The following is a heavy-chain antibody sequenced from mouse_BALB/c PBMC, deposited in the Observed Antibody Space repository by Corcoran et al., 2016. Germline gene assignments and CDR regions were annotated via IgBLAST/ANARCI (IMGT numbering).Heavy chain of an antibody. V-gene: IGHV1-9*01. CDR2: ILPGSGST. J-gene: IGHJ4*01. Sequence: QVQLQQSGAELMKPGASVKISCKATGYTFSSYWIEWVKQRPGHGLEWIGEILPGSGSTNYNEKFKGKATLTADTSSNTAYMQLSSLTSEDSAVYYCAREGNYKMDYWGQGTSVTVSS. CDR3: AREGNYKMDY. CDR1: GYTFSSYW. D-gene: IGHD2-1*01.